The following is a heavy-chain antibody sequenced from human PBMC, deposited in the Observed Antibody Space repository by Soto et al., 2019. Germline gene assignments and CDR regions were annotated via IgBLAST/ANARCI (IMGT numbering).Heavy chain of an antibody. D-gene: IGHD2-21*01. J-gene: IGHJ3*02. CDR2: INPNSGFT. Sequence: ASVKFSCKASGYTFTGYYMHWVRQAPGQVLECMVWINPNSGFTNYXXKFQGWVXXTRDTSISTAXMELSRLRSDDTAVYYCPRVGDGYLGEAFDIXX. CDR1: GYTFTGYY. V-gene: IGHV1-2*04. CDR3: PRVGDGYLGEAFDI.